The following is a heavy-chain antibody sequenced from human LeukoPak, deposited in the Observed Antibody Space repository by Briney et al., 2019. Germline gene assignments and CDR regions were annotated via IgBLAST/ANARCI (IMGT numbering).Heavy chain of an antibody. CDR2: ISGSDPGT. V-gene: IGHV3-23*01. D-gene: IGHD3-10*01. CDR3: ARGGIYGVKIDY. J-gene: IGHJ4*02. Sequence: GGSLRLSCAASGFNFRTYAMSWVRQAPGKALEWVSAISGSDPGTYHADSVKGRFTISRDNSRNTLYLQMTNLRADDTALYYCARGGIYGVKIDYWGQGTLVTVSS. CDR1: GFNFRTYA.